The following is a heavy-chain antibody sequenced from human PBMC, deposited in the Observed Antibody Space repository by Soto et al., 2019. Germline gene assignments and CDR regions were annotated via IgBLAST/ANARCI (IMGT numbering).Heavy chain of an antibody. CDR3: TRSALLWPTLRQFDY. Sequence: GGSLRLSCTASGFTFGDYAMSWFRQAPGKGLEWVGFIRSKAYGGTTEYAASVKGRFTISRDDSKSIAYLQMNSLKTEDTAVYYCTRSALLWPTLRQFDYPGQGTLVTVSS. CDR2: IRSKAYGGTT. CDR1: GFTFGDYA. V-gene: IGHV3-49*03. J-gene: IGHJ4*02. D-gene: IGHD2-21*01.